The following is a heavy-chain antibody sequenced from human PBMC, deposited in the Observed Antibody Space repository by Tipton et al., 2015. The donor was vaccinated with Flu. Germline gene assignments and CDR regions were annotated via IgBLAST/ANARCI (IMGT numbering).Heavy chain of an antibody. CDR3: ARDYLWFGERTEDNCFDP. D-gene: IGHD3-10*01. CDR1: GFTFSSYA. V-gene: IGHV3-30*04. Sequence: SLRLSCAVSGFTFSSYAMHWVRQAPGKGLEWVAVVSYDGGDTYYADSVKGRFTISRDNSKNMLYLQMNSLRVEDTAVYYCARDYLWFGERTEDNCFDPWGQGTLVTVSS. J-gene: IGHJ5*02. CDR2: VSYDGGDT.